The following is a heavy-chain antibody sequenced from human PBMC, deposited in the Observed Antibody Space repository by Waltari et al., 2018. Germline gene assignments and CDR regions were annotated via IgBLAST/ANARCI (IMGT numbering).Heavy chain of an antibody. CDR1: GGSISSYY. CDR2: IYYSGST. V-gene: IGHV4-59*01. J-gene: IGHJ6*03. CDR3: ARVGNEYSSSPFGYYYYYYMDV. D-gene: IGHD6-6*01. Sequence: QVQLQESGPGLVKPSETLSLTCTVSGGSISSYYWSWIRQPPGKGLEWIGYIYYSGSTNYTPSLKGRVTISVDTSKNQFSLKLSSVTAADTAVYYCARVGNEYSSSPFGYYYYYYMDVWGKGTTVTISS.